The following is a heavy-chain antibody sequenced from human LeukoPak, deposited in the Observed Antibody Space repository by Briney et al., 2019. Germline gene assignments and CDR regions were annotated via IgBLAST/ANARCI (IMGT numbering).Heavy chain of an antibody. J-gene: IGHJ4*02. CDR1: GGSISSSSYY. CDR3: ARYCSSTSCYTEWDY. Sequence: KTSETLSLTCTVSGGSISSSSYYWGWIRQPPGKGLEWIGGIYYSGSTYYNPSLKSRVTIAVDTSKNQSSLKLISVTAADTAVYYCARYCSSTSCYTEWDYWGQGTLVTVSS. CDR2: IYYSGST. D-gene: IGHD2-2*02. V-gene: IGHV4-39*01.